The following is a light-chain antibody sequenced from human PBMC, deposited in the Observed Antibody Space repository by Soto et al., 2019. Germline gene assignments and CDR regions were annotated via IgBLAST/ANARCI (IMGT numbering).Light chain of an antibody. V-gene: IGKV1-6*01. CDR2: TAS. CDR3: LQDYNFPYT. J-gene: IGKJ2*01. CDR1: QGIRNE. Sequence: AIQMTQSPSSLSASVGDRVTITCRASQGIRNELGWYQQKPGKAPKLLIYTASNLQSGVPTRFSGSGSGTDFTLTISSLQPEDFATYYCLQDYNFPYTFCQGTKLEIK.